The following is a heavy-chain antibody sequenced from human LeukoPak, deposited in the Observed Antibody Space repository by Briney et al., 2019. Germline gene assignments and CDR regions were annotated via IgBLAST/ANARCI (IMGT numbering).Heavy chain of an antibody. CDR3: ARDRGGDGINYYFDY. CDR1: GFTFSSYD. J-gene: IGHJ4*02. Sequence: GRSLRLSCAASGFTFSSYDMHWVRQAPGKGLEWVAVIWYDGSNKYYADSVKGRFTISRDNSKNPLYLQVNSLRAEDTAVYYCARDRGGDGINYYFDYWGQGTLVTVSS. CDR2: IWYDGSNK. D-gene: IGHD5-24*01. V-gene: IGHV3-33*01.